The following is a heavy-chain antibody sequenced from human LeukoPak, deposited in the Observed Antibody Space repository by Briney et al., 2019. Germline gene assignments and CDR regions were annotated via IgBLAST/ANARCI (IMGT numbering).Heavy chain of an antibody. D-gene: IGHD4-17*01. J-gene: IGHJ5*02. CDR2: ITGNHGPT. V-gene: IGHV3-23*01. CDR3: TKDPNGDYVGAFDP. Sequence: GGSLRLSCAASGFTFRSFAMTWVRQAPGKGLEWDASITGNHGPTYNTDSVKDRFTISRDNSQNTLYLQMDSLRAEDTAVYYCTKDPNGDYVGAFDPWGQGTLVTVSS. CDR1: GFTFRSFA.